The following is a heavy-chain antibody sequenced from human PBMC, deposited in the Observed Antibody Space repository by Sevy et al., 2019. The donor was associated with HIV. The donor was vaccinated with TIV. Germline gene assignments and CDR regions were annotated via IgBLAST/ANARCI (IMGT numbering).Heavy chain of an antibody. CDR1: GFSFDDYA. V-gene: IGHV3-9*01. CDR3: AKEFPTYESSGYPFYWYFDL. CDR2: LSWNSGSF. J-gene: IGHJ2*01. Sequence: QAGGSLRLSCVGSGFSFDDYAMHWVRQAPGKGLEWVAGLSWNSGSFAYGDSVRGRFVISRDNAKKSLYLEMNSLRAEDTALYYCAKEFPTYESSGYPFYWYFDLWGRGTLVTVSS. D-gene: IGHD3-22*01.